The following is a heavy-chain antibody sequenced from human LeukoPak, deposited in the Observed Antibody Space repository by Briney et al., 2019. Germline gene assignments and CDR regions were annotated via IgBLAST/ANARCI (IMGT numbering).Heavy chain of an antibody. D-gene: IGHD3-22*01. J-gene: IGHJ4*02. Sequence: GGTLRLSCAASGFTFSSYGMSWVRQAPEKGLEWVSAISGSGGSTYYADSVKGRFTISRDNSKNTLYLQMNSLRAEDTAVYYCAKGSSGYQYYFDYWGQGTLVTVSS. CDR1: GFTFSSYG. CDR3: AKGSSGYQYYFDY. CDR2: ISGSGGST. V-gene: IGHV3-23*01.